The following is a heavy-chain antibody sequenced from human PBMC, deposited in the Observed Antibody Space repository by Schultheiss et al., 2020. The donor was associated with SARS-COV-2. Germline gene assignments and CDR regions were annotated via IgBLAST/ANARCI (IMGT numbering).Heavy chain of an antibody. CDR3: ARVVAQGLVYYYYYMDV. Sequence: GGSLRLSCASSGLTVSSNYMSWVRQAPGKGLEWVSVIYSGGSTYYADSVKGRFTISRDNSKNTLYLQMNSLRAEDTAVYYCARVVAQGLVYYYYYMDVWGKGTTVTVSS. V-gene: IGHV3-53*05. CDR2: IYSGGST. CDR1: GLTVSSNY. J-gene: IGHJ6*03. D-gene: IGHD6-19*01.